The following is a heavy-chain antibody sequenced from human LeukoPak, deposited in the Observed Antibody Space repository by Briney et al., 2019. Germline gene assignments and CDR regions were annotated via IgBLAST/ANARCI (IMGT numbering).Heavy chain of an antibody. D-gene: IGHD1-26*01. CDR2: IKSKTDGGTT. CDR1: GFTFSSYS. Sequence: GGSLRLSCAASGFTFSSYSMNWVRQAPGKGLEWVGRIKSKTDGGTTDYAAPVKGRFTISRDDSKNTLYLQMNSLKTEDTAVYYCTTDSRPWELRALDYWGQGTLVTVSS. V-gene: IGHV3-15*01. CDR3: TTDSRPWELRALDY. J-gene: IGHJ4*02.